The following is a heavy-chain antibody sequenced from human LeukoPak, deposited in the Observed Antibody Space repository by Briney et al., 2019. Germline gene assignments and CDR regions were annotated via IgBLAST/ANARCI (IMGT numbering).Heavy chain of an antibody. V-gene: IGHV4-34*01. CDR2: INHSGST. Sequence: SETLSLTCAVYGGSFSGYYWSWIHQPPGKGLEWIGEINHSGSTNYNPSLKSRVTISVDTSKNQFSLKLSSVTAADTAVYYCARDGGIVGATPAFDIWGQGTMVTVSS. CDR3: ARDGGIVGATPAFDI. D-gene: IGHD1-26*01. CDR1: GGSFSGYY. J-gene: IGHJ3*02.